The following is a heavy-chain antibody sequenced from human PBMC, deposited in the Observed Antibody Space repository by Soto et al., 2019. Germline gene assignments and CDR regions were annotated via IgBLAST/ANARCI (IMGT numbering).Heavy chain of an antibody. D-gene: IGHD3-3*01. CDR2: ISAYNGNT. J-gene: IGHJ4*02. Sequence: ASVKVSCKASGYTFTSYGISWVRQAPGQGLEWMGWISAYNGNTNYAQKLQGRVTMTTDTSTSTAYMELRSLRSDDTAVYYCARVLPKYYVFWSGSGPKEYFFDFPGRGTFVIGSS. CDR3: ARVLPKYYVFWSGSGPKEYFFDF. CDR1: GYTFTSYG. V-gene: IGHV1-18*01.